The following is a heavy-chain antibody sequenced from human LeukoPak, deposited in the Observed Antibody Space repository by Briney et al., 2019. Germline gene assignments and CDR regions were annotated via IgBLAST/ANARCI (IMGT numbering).Heavy chain of an antibody. CDR1: GYTFTSYG. V-gene: IGHV1-18*01. CDR3: ARDLSIAVAGTSDY. Sequence: ASVKVSCKASGYTFTSYGISWVRQAPGQGLECMGWISAYNGHTNYAQKLQGRVTMTTDTSTSTAYMELRSLRSDDTAVYYCARDLSIAVAGTSDYWGQGTLVTVSS. CDR2: ISAYNGHT. D-gene: IGHD6-19*01. J-gene: IGHJ4*02.